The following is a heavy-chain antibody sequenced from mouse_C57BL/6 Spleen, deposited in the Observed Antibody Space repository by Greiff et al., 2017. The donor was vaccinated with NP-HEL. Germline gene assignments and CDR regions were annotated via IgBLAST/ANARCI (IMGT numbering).Heavy chain of an antibody. V-gene: IGHV5-16*01. Sequence: EVMLVESEGGLVQPGSSMKLSCTASGFTFSDYYMAWVRQVPEKGLEWVANINYDGSSTYYLDSLKSRFIISRDNAKNILYLQMSSLESEDTATYYCARDQGYGFYYAMDYWGQGTSVTVSS. D-gene: IGHD1-1*01. CDR2: INYDGSST. CDR1: GFTFSDYY. CDR3: ARDQGYGFYYAMDY. J-gene: IGHJ4*01.